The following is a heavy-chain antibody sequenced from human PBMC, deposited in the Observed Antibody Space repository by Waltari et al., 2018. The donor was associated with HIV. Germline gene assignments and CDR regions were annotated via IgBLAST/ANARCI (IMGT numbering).Heavy chain of an antibody. CDR1: GYSFTTSW. J-gene: IGHJ4*02. Sequence: EVQLLQSGAEVKKPGASLKISCKASGYSFTTSWIGWVRQMPGKGLEWMGIIYPGDSDTRYSPSFQGQVIISVDKSISTAYLQWSSLMASDTAVYYCARTSVYYDSSGPWYFDYWGQGTLVTVSS. D-gene: IGHD3-22*01. CDR3: ARTSVYYDSSGPWYFDY. CDR2: IYPGDSDT. V-gene: IGHV5-51*01.